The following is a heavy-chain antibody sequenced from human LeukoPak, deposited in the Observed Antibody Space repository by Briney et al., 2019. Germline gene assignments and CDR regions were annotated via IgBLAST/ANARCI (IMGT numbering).Heavy chain of an antibody. CDR1: GGSISSYY. D-gene: IGHD3-10*01. CDR3: ARDRGVRGVIITEPFDNWFDP. Sequence: PSETLSLTCTVSGGSISSYYWSWIRQPPGKGLEWIGYIYYSGSTNYNPSLKSRVTISVDTSKNQFSLKLSSVTAADTAVYYCARDRGVRGVIITEPFDNWFDPWGQGTLVTVSS. V-gene: IGHV4-59*01. CDR2: IYYSGST. J-gene: IGHJ5*02.